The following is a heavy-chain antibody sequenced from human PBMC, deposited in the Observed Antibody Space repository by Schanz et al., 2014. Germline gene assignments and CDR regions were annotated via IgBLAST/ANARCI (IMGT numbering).Heavy chain of an antibody. V-gene: IGHV3-48*01. D-gene: IGHD3-10*02. Sequence: EVHLVESGGGLVQPGGSLRLSCAASGITFSSHSFNWVRQAPGKGLEWISYITYNGGTIYYADSVKGRFTISRDNAKNSLYLQMNGLRAEDTAIYYCAKNQYDDVDLSSFYFDFWGQGTLVTVSS. CDR3: AKNQYDDVDLSSFYFDF. CDR2: ITYNGGTI. CDR1: GITFSSHS. J-gene: IGHJ4*02.